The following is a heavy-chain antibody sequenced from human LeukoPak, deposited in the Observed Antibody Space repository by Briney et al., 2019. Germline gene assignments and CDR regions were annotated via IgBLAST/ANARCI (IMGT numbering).Heavy chain of an antibody. CDR3: AKDSSSGIFDY. CDR1: GFTFSSYG. V-gene: IGHV3-23*01. Sequence: GGSLRLSCAASGFTFSSYGMSWVRQAPGKGLERVSAITGSGDITYYADYVKGRFTISRDNSKNTLYLQMNSLRAEDTALYYCAKDSSSGIFDYWGQGTLVTVSS. D-gene: IGHD3-22*01. CDR2: ITGSGDIT. J-gene: IGHJ4*02.